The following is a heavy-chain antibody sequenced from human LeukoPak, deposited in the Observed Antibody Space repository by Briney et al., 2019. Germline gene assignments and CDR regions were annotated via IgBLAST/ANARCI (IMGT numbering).Heavy chain of an antibody. D-gene: IGHD3-22*01. CDR2: INHSGST. Sequence: SETLSLTCAVYGGSFSGYYWSWIRQPPGKGLEWIGEINHSGSTNYNPSLKSRVTISVDTPKNQFSLKLSSVTAADTAVYYCARGRKPPPPTYYYDSSGYYYFDYWGQGTLVTVSS. J-gene: IGHJ4*02. V-gene: IGHV4-34*01. CDR3: ARGRKPPPPTYYYDSSGYYYFDY. CDR1: GGSFSGYY.